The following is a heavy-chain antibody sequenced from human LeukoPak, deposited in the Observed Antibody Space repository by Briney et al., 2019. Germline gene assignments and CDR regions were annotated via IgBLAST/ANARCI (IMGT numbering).Heavy chain of an antibody. D-gene: IGHD2-8*01. J-gene: IGHJ6*02. CDR1: GFTFTTYW. CDR3: ARDRDEMLTYYYYGMDV. V-gene: IGHV3-30-3*01. Sequence: PGGSLRLSCAASGFTFTTYWMHWVRQAPGKGLGWVAVISYDGSNKYYADSVKGRFTISRDNSKNTLYLQMNSLRAEDTAVYYCARDRDEMLTYYYYGMDVWGQGTTVTVSS. CDR2: ISYDGSNK.